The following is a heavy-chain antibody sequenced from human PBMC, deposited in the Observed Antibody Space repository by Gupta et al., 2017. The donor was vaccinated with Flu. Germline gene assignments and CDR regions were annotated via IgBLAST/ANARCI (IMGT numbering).Heavy chain of an antibody. Sequence: EVQLVESGGGLVKPGGSMRLACAASGFTFSSYAMTGVRQAPGKGLEWVASISSSSSSIYYADSVKGRFTVSRDNAKNSLYLQMNSLGAEDTAVYYCARRFWSGYYGDYWGQGTLVTVSS. CDR1: GFTFSSYA. D-gene: IGHD3-3*01. CDR3: ARRFWSGYYGDY. J-gene: IGHJ4*02. V-gene: IGHV3-21*02. CDR2: ISSSSSSI.